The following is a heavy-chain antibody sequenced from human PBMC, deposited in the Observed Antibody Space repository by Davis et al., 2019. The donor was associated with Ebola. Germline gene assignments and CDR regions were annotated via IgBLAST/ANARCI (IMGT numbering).Heavy chain of an antibody. V-gene: IGHV4-34*01. CDR3: ARSSSWYGYYFDY. CDR1: GGSFSGYY. Sequence: MPGGSLRLSCAVYGGSFSGYYWSCIRQPPGKGLEWIGEINHSGSTNYNPSLKSRVTISVDTSKNQFSLKLSSVTAADTAVYYCARSSSWYGYYFDYWGQGTLVTVSS. D-gene: IGHD6-13*01. J-gene: IGHJ4*02. CDR2: INHSGST.